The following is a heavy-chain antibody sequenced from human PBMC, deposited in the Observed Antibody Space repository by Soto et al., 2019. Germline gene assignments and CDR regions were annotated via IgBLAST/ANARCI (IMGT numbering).Heavy chain of an antibody. Sequence: ASVKVSCKASGYTFTSYDINWVRQATGQGLEWMGWMNPNSGNTGYAQKFQGRVTMTRNTSISTAYMELSSLRSEDMAVYYCARGYLGFFEWLFSYYYYMDVWGKGTTVTVSS. V-gene: IGHV1-8*01. CDR1: GYTFTSYD. CDR3: ARGYLGFFEWLFSYYYYMDV. D-gene: IGHD3-3*01. CDR2: MNPNSGNT. J-gene: IGHJ6*03.